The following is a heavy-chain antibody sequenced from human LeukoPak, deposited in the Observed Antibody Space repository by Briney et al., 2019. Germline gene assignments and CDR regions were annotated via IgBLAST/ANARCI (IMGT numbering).Heavy chain of an antibody. CDR3: ARDLGIAAEALLWGY. D-gene: IGHD6-13*01. Sequence: SETLSLTCTVSGGSISSYYWSWIRQPPGKGLEWIGSIYYSGSTYYNPSLKSRVTISVDTSKNQFSLKLSSVTAADTAVYYCARDLGIAAEALLWGYWGQGTLVTVSS. V-gene: IGHV4-39*07. CDR2: IYYSGST. CDR1: GGSISSYY. J-gene: IGHJ4*02.